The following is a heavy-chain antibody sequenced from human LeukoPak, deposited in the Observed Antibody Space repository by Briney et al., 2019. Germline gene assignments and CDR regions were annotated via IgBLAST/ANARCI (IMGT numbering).Heavy chain of an antibody. D-gene: IGHD4-17*01. J-gene: IGHJ6*02. V-gene: IGHV1-2*02. Sequence: RASVKVSCKPSGYSFTAYWIHRVRQAPGQGLEWLGWINPNSGGTNYVQKFQGRVTMTRDTSISTAYLELSRLRSDDTAVYYCGLTVTYSYGMDVWGQGTTVTVSS. CDR2: INPNSGGT. CDR3: GLTVTYSYGMDV. CDR1: GYSFTAYW.